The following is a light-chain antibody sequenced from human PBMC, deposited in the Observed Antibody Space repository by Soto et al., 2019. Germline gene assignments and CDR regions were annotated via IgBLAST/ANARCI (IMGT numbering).Light chain of an antibody. CDR1: SSDVGAYNY. CDR3: NSYTSSNSYV. J-gene: IGLJ1*01. Sequence: QSALTQPASVSGSPGQSITISSTGTSSDVGAYNYVSWYQQHPGKAPKLMIYDVSNRPSGVSSRFSGSKSGNTASLTISGLQAEDEADYFCNSYTSSNSYVFGNGTKLTVL. CDR2: DVS. V-gene: IGLV2-14*03.